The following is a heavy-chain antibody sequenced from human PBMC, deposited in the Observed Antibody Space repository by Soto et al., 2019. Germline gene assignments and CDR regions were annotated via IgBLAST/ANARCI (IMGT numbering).Heavy chain of an antibody. J-gene: IGHJ6*02. CDR3: AREGGSGNYRYYAMDV. CDR1: GGTFSSYA. CDR2: IIPIFGTA. Sequence: QVQLVQSGAEVKKPGSSVKVSCKASGGTFSSYAISWVRQAPGQGLEWMGGIIPIFGTANYAQKIQGRVTITADESTSTDYMELRSLRSEDTAVYYCAREGGSGNYRYYAMDVWGQGTTVTVSS. D-gene: IGHD3-10*01. V-gene: IGHV1-69*12.